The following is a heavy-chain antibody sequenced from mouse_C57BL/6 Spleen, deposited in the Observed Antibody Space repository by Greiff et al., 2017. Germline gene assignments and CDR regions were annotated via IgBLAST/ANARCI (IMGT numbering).Heavy chain of an antibody. D-gene: IGHD1-1*01. V-gene: IGHV3-6*01. Sequence: VQLKQSGPGLVKPSQSLSLTCSVTGYSITSGYYWNWIRQFPGNKLEWMGYISYDGSNNYNPSLKNRISITRDTSKNQFFLKLNSVTTEDTATYYCASPLYYYGSSFADWGQGTLVTVSA. CDR3: ASPLYYYGSSFAD. CDR1: GYSITSGYY. CDR2: ISYDGSN. J-gene: IGHJ3*01.